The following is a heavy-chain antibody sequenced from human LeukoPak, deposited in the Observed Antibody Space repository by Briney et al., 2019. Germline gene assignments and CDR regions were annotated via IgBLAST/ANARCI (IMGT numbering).Heavy chain of an antibody. J-gene: IGHJ4*02. Sequence: PGGSLRLSCAVSGITLSNYVMSWVRQAPGKGLEWVAGISDSGGATNYADSVKGRFTISRDNRKNTLYLQMNGLRAEDTAVYFCAKRGVVIRVILVGFYKQAYYFDSWGQGALVTVSS. D-gene: IGHD3-22*01. CDR1: GITLSNYV. CDR2: ISDSGGAT. V-gene: IGHV3-23*01. CDR3: AKRGVVIRVILVGFYKQAYYFDS.